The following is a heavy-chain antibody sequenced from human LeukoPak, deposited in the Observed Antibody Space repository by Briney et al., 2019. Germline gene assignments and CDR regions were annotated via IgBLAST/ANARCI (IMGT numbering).Heavy chain of an antibody. CDR3: AKDLKGTL. Sequence: PGGSLRLSCAASGFTFSNNAMTWVRQAPGKGLEWVSGISNNGGTTYYADSVRGRFTISRDNSKNTLYLQMNSLRVEDTALYNCAKDLKGTLWGQGTLVTVSS. CDR1: GFTFSNNA. V-gene: IGHV3-23*01. J-gene: IGHJ4*02. CDR2: ISNNGGTT.